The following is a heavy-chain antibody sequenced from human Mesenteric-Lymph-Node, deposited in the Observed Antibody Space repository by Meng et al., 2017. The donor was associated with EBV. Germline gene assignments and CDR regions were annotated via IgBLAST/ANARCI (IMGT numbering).Heavy chain of an antibody. V-gene: IGHV7-4-1*02. D-gene: IGHD1-26*01. CDR3: ARDSGNYYYYFDY. CDR1: GYSFTSYT. CDR2: INTNTGNP. Sequence: QVQLVQSGSELMKPGASVKVSCKASGYSFTSYTLNWVRQAPGQALEWMGWINTNTGNPTYAQDFTGHFVFSLDTSVTTAYLQISSLKAEDTAVYYCARDSGNYYYYFDYWGQGTLVTVYS. J-gene: IGHJ4*02.